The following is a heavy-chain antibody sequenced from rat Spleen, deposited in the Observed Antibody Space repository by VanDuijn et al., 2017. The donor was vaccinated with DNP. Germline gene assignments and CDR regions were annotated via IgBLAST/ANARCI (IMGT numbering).Heavy chain of an antibody. D-gene: IGHD1-7*01. CDR3: ARAPTGRGFDY. CDR2: ILYDGSNT. V-gene: IGHV5-7*01. J-gene: IGHJ2*01. Sequence: EVQLVESGGDLVQPGRSLKVSCEVSGFTFLDYNMAWVRQAPKTVLKWVTTILYDGSNTYYRDTVKGRFIISRDNARGTLYLQMDSLRSEETATYYCARAPTGRGFDYWGQGVMVTVSS. CDR1: GFTFLDYN.